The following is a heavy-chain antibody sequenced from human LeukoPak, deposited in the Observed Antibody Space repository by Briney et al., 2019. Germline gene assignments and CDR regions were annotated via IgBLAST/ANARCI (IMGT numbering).Heavy chain of an antibody. Sequence: SETLSLTCTVSGGSISSGDYYWSWIRQPPGKGLEWIGYIYYSGSTYYNPSLKSRVTISVDTSKNQFSLKLSSVTAADTAVYYCARVIVVGATSMLVDAFDIWGQGTMVTVSS. D-gene: IGHD1-26*01. CDR1: GGSISSGDYY. J-gene: IGHJ3*02. CDR2: IYYSGST. CDR3: ARVIVVGATSMLVDAFDI. V-gene: IGHV4-30-4*02.